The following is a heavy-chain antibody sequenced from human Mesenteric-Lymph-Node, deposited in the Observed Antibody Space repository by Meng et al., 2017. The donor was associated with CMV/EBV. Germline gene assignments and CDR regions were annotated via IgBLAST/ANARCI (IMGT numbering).Heavy chain of an antibody. CDR2: INPEGSDS. CDR1: GFTFRNHW. CDR3: VRGTIHWGGVDY. V-gene: IGHV3-74*01. J-gene: IGHJ4*01. Sequence: GESLKISCAASGFTFRNHWMHWVRQTPGKGLMSVSQINPEGSDSYYSVSVQGRFAIDRDNTTNTLSLQMNDLRVDDTAVYYCVRGTIHWGGVDYWGHGTLVTVSS. D-gene: IGHD7-27*01.